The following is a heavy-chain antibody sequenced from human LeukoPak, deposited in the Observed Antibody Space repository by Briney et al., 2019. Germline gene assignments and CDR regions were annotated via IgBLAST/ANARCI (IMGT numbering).Heavy chain of an antibody. Sequence: PSETLSLTCTVSGGSISSGGYYWSWIRQPPGKGLEWIGYIYHSGSTYYNPSLKSRVTISVDTSKNQFSLKLSSVTAADTAVYYCARDLNPRVGATEAWAGSVYFDYWGQGTLVTVSS. V-gene: IGHV4-30-2*01. CDR2: IYHSGST. CDR1: GGSISSGGYY. CDR3: ARDLNPRVGATEAWAGSVYFDY. D-gene: IGHD1-26*01. J-gene: IGHJ4*02.